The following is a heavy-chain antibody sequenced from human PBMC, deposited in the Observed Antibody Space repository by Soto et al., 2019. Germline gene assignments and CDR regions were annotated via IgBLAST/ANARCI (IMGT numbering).Heavy chain of an antibody. CDR2: TSYDGSKK. CDR1: GFTFSSYG. Sequence: QVQLVESGGGVVQPGRSRRLSCAASGFTFSSYGMHWVRQAPGKGLEWVAVTSYDGSKKYYGDSVKGRFTIYRDNSKTTVYLQMDRLSAEDTAVYYCAKELGLFSGYLDAFDIWGQGTMVTVSS. D-gene: IGHD3-22*01. V-gene: IGHV3-30*18. CDR3: AKELGLFSGYLDAFDI. J-gene: IGHJ3*02.